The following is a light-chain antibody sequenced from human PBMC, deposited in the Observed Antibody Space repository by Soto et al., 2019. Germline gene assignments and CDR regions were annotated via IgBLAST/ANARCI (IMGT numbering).Light chain of an antibody. CDR1: QNISRS. CDR2: KAS. J-gene: IGKJ1*01. CDR3: QQYDTYWT. Sequence: MTQSPVTLSVSPGERATLSCRASQNISRSLASYQQKPGKPPNLLIYKASSLKSGVPLRVSGSGSGTEFTLTINSLQPDDFATYYCQQYDTYWTFGQGTKVDNK. V-gene: IGKV1-5*03.